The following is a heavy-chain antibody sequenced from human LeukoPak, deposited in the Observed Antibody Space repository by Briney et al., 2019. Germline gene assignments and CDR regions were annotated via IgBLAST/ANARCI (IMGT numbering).Heavy chain of an antibody. CDR2: ISYDGSNK. CDR1: GFTFSSYG. CDR3: AKGITGTTIHLDY. V-gene: IGHV3-30*18. J-gene: IGHJ4*02. Sequence: PGGSLRLSCAASGFTFSSYGMHWVRQAPGKGLEWVAVISYDGSNKYYAGSVKGRFTISRDNSKNTLYLQMNSLRAEDTAVYYCAKGITGTTIHLDYWGQGTLVTVSS. D-gene: IGHD1-7*01.